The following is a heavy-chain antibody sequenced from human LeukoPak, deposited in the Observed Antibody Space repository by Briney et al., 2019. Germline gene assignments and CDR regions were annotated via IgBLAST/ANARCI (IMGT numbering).Heavy chain of an antibody. J-gene: IGHJ4*02. CDR1: GGSISSYY. V-gene: IGHV4-59*01. D-gene: IGHD2-21*01. Sequence: KPSETLSLTCTVSGGSISSYYWSWIRQPPGKGLEWIGYIYYSGSTNYNPSLKSRVTISVDTSKNQFSLKLSSVTAADMAVYYCARKNFGGFDYWGQGTLVTVSS. CDR2: IYYSGST. CDR3: ARKNFGGFDY.